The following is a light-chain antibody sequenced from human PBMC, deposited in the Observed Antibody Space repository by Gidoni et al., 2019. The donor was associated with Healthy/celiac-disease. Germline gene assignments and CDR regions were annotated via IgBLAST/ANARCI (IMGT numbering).Light chain of an antibody. V-gene: IGKV4-1*01. Sequence: DIVMTQSPDSLAVSLGERATINCKSSQSVLYSSNNKNYLAWYQQKPGQPPKLLIYWASTRESGVPDRFSGSGSGTYFTLTISSLQAEDVAVYYCQQYYSTPETFXXXTKVEIK. CDR1: QSVLYSSNNKNY. CDR2: WAS. CDR3: QQYYSTPET. J-gene: IGKJ1*01.